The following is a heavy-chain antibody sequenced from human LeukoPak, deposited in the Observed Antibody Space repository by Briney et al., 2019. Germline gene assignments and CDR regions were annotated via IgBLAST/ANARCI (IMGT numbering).Heavy chain of an antibody. V-gene: IGHV3-21*01. CDR3: ARGLRFLEWPNWFDP. CDR2: ISSSSSYI. CDR1: GFTLSSYS. J-gene: IGHJ5*02. Sequence: PGGSLRLSCAASGFTLSSYSMNWVRQAPWKGLEWVSSISSSSSYIYYADSVKGRFTISRDNAKNSLYLQMNSLRAEDTAVYYCARGLRFLEWPNWFDPWGQGTLVTVSS. D-gene: IGHD3-3*01.